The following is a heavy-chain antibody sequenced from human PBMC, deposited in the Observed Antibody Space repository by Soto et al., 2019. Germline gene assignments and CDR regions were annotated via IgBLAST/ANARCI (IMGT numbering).Heavy chain of an antibody. V-gene: IGHV3-74*01. D-gene: IGHD6-19*01. Sequence: EVPLVESGGGLVQPGGSLRLSCAASGFTFSSSWMHWVRQAPGKGLVWVSRINSDGSSTSYADSVKGRFTISRDNAKNTVYLQMNSLRAEDTAVYYCARPIAVTGGDFDYWGLGTLVTVSS. CDR3: ARPIAVTGGDFDY. CDR1: GFTFSSSW. CDR2: INSDGSST. J-gene: IGHJ4*02.